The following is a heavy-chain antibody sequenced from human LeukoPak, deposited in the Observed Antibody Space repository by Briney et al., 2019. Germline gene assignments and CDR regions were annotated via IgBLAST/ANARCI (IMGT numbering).Heavy chain of an antibody. CDR2: IYTSGST. Sequence: SETLSLTCTVSGGSISSYYGSWIRQPAGKGLECIGRIYTSGSTNYNPSLKSRVTMSVDTSKNQFYLKLSSVTAADTAVYYCARGIKPGLGEAPAYWGQGTLVTVSS. J-gene: IGHJ4*02. CDR1: GGSISSYY. D-gene: IGHD3-10*01. V-gene: IGHV4-4*07. CDR3: ARGIKPGLGEAPAY.